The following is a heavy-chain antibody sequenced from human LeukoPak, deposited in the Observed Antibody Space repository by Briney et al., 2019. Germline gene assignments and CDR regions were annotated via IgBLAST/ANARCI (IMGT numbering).Heavy chain of an antibody. J-gene: IGHJ6*02. Sequence: SQTLSLTCTVSGGSIRSGDYSWHWIRQHPGKGLEWIGYIYYSGSTYYNPSLTSRVTMSVDTSKNQFSLKLSSVTAADTAIYYCARDHTETSSLNFRNYYYYGMDIWGQGTTVIVSS. V-gene: IGHV4-31*03. D-gene: IGHD4-4*01. CDR2: IYYSGST. CDR1: GGSIRSGDYS. CDR3: ARDHTETSSLNFRNYYYYGMDI.